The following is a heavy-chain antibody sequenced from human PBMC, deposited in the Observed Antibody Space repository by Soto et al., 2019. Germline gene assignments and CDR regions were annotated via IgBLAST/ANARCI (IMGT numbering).Heavy chain of an antibody. V-gene: IGHV4-61*01. D-gene: IGHD1-26*01. CDR1: GGSVSSGSYY. CDR2: IYYSGST. CDR3: AREVPDFGGSYPERASYFDY. Sequence: SETLSLACTVSGGSVSSGSYYWSWIRQPPGKGLEWIGYIYYSGSTNYNPSLKSRVTISVDTSKNQFSLKLSSVTAADTAVYYCAREVPDFGGSYPERASYFDYWGQGTLVTVSS. J-gene: IGHJ4*02.